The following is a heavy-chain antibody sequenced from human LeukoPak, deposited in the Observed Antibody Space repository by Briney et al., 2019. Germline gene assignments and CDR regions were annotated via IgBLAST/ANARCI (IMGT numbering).Heavy chain of an antibody. CDR2: IYTSGST. CDR1: GGSISTYH. J-gene: IGHJ5*02. V-gene: IGHV4-4*07. CDR3: ARDLEHCDSTSCHNWFDP. Sequence: PSETPSLTCTVSGGSISTYHWSWIRQPAGKGLEWIGRIYTSGSTSYSPSLKSRVSISVHKSKSQFSLKLSSVTAADTAVYYCARDLEHCDSTSCHNWFDPWGQGTLVTVSS. D-gene: IGHD2-2*01.